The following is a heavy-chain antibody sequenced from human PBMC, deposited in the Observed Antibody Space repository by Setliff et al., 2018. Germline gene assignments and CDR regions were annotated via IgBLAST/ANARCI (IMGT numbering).Heavy chain of an antibody. J-gene: IGHJ4*02. CDR3: TVYNTGSSKDHY. D-gene: IGHD2-8*02. CDR1: GGSISSGDYY. V-gene: IGHV4-30-4*08. CDR2: IYYSGST. Sequence: NPSETLSLTCTVSGGSISSGDYYWSWIRQPPGKGLEWIGYIYYSGSTYYNPSLNSRVTISVDTSKNQFSLKLSSVTAADTALYYCTVYNTGSSKDHYWGQGTPVTVSS.